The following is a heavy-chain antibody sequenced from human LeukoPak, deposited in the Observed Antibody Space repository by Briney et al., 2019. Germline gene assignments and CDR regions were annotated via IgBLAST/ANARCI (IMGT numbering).Heavy chain of an antibody. V-gene: IGHV3-7*01. CDR3: ASHSYGYNH. D-gene: IGHD3-16*01. Sequence: GGSLRLSCAASGIIITSYWMSWVRQTPGKGLEWVANIKQDGSEKNYVDSVKGRFTIFRDNARNSLYLQMNSLRAEDTAVYYCASHSYGYNHWGQGTLVIVSS. CDR1: GIIITSYW. J-gene: IGHJ5*02. CDR2: IKQDGSEK.